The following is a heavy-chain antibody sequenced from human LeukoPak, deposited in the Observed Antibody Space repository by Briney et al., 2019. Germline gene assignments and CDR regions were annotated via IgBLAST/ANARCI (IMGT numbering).Heavy chain of an antibody. Sequence: GGSLRLSCAASGFTFSSYTMNWVRQAPGKGLEWVSSISTGSSYIYYADSVKGRFTISRDNAKNSLYLQMNSLTVEDTAVYYCARDMGWQQFDQWGQGTLVTVSS. J-gene: IGHJ4*02. CDR1: GFTFSSYT. V-gene: IGHV3-21*01. CDR2: ISTGSSYI. CDR3: ARDMGWQQFDQ. D-gene: IGHD5-24*01.